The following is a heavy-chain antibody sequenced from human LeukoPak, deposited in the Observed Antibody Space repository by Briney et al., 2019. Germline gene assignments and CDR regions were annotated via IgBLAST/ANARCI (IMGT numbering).Heavy chain of an antibody. D-gene: IGHD4-17*01. CDR3: AKARGSDYGDYVIFDY. CDR2: ISGSGDST. Sequence: QTGGSLRLSCAASGFTFNSYGMAWVRQAPGKGLEWVSSISGSGDSTYYADSVKGRFAISRDNSKNTLFLQMNSLRAEDTALYYCAKARGSDYGDYVIFDYWGQGTLVAVSS. J-gene: IGHJ4*02. CDR1: GFTFNSYG. V-gene: IGHV3-23*01.